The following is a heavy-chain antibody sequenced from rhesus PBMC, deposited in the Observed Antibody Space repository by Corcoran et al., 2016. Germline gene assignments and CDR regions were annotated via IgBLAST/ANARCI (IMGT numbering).Heavy chain of an antibody. CDR2: VDPEDGEA. CDR3: ATDVGYCTGSGCLSY. J-gene: IGHJ4*01. Sequence: EVQLVQSVAEVKKPGASVKISCKASGYTFTDYYLHWVRQAPGKGLEWWGRVDPEDGEAIHAQKCQDGFTFAADTSTDTAYMELSSLGSEDTAVYYCATDVGYCTGSGCLSYWGQGVLVTVSS. V-gene: IGHV1-111*02. D-gene: IGHD2-21*01. CDR1: GYTFTDYY.